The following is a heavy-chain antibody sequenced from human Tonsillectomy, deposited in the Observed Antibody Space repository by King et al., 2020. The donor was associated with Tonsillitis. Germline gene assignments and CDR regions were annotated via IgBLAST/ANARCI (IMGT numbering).Heavy chain of an antibody. CDR2: IYTSGST. Sequence: VQLQESGPGLVKPSETLSLTCTVSGGSISSYYWSWIRPPAGKGLEWIGRIYTSGSTNYNPSLKSRVTMSVDTSKNQFSLKLSSVTAADTAVYYFARDRDIVVLPAAHRWFDPWGQGTLVTVSS. J-gene: IGHJ5*02. V-gene: IGHV4-4*07. CDR3: ARDRDIVVLPAAHRWFDP. CDR1: GGSISSYY. D-gene: IGHD2-2*01.